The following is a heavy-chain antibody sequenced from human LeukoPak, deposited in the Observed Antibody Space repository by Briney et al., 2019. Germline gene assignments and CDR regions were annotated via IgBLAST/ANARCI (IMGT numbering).Heavy chain of an antibody. CDR1: GFSFSRFW. CDR2: IKQDGSEK. V-gene: IGHV3-7*02. Sequence: GGSLRLSCAASGFSFSRFWMNWVRQAPGKGLEWVANIKQDGSEKYYVDSVKGRFTISRDNAKNSLFLQMNSLRADDTAVYHCMMSLTAHYYYGLDVWGQGTTVTVSS. D-gene: IGHD2-21*02. CDR3: MMSLTAHYYYGLDV. J-gene: IGHJ6*02.